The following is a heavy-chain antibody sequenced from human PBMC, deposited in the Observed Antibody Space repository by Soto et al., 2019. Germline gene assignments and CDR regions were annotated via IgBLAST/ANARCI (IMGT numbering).Heavy chain of an antibody. CDR3: ARGGALSTSWYWGDGLDS. V-gene: IGHV1-69*06. Sequence: QVQLEQSGSEVKKSGSSVKVSCKASGYSFSSHAITWVRQAPGQGLEWMGGIIPVFGTPSYAQKFQGRVPISADKSTNTSYLELRSLRSEDTAVYYCARGGALSTSWYWGDGLDSWGQGTQVTVSS. J-gene: IGHJ4*02. CDR2: IIPVFGTP. D-gene: IGHD6-13*01. CDR1: GYSFSSHA.